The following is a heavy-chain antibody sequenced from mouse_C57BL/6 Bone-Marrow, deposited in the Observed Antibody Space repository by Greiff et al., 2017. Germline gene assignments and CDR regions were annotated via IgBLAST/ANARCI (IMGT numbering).Heavy chain of an antibody. J-gene: IGHJ2*01. V-gene: IGHV1-81*01. CDR1: GYTFTSYG. D-gene: IGHD1-1*01. Sequence: VKLMESGAELARPGASVKLSCKASGYTFTSYGISWVKQRTGQGLEWIGEIYPRSGNTYYNEKFKGKATLTADKSSSTAYMELRSLTSEDSAVYFCASIYYYGSSYYFDYWGQGTTLTVSS. CDR3: ASIYYYGSSYYFDY. CDR2: IYPRSGNT.